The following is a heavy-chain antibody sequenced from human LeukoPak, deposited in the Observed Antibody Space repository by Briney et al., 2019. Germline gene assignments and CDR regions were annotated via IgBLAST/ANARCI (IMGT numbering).Heavy chain of an antibody. CDR2: ISAYNGNT. V-gene: IGHV1-18*04. CDR3: ARDHTGYSSSWYPDY. D-gene: IGHD6-13*01. J-gene: IGHJ4*02. Sequence: ASVKVSCKASGYTFTSYGISWVRQAPGQGLEWMGWISAYNGNTNYAQKLQGGVTMTTDTSTSTVYMELRSLRSEDTAVYYCARDHTGYSSSWYPDYWGQGTLVTVSS. CDR1: GYTFTSYG.